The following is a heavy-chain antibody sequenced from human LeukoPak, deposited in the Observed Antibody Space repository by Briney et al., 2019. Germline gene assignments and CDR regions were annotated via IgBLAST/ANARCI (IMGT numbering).Heavy chain of an antibody. CDR3: ARGRYNWNYANFDY. CDR1: GYTFTGYY. J-gene: IGHJ4*02. D-gene: IGHD1-7*01. V-gene: IGHV1-69*06. CDR2: IIPIFGTA. Sequence: ASVKVSCKASGYTFTGYYMHWVRQAPGQGLEWMGGIIPIFGTANYAQKFQGRVTITADKSTSTAYMELSSLRSEDTAVYYCARGRYNWNYANFDYWGQGTLVTVSS.